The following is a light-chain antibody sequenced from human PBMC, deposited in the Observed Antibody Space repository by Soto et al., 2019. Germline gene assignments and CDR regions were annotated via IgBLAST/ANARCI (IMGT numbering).Light chain of an antibody. Sequence: QSALTQPASVSGSPGQSITISCTGTSSDVGGYNYVSWYQQHPGKAPKLMIYDVSNRPSGVSNRFSGSKSGNTASLTISGLQAEEEVDYYCRSYTSSSTLEVFGGGTKLTVL. J-gene: IGLJ2*01. CDR1: SSDVGGYNY. V-gene: IGLV2-14*01. CDR3: RSYTSSSTLEV. CDR2: DVS.